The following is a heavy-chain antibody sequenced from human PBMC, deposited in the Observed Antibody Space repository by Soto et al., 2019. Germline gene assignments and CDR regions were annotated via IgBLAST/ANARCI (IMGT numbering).Heavy chain of an antibody. Sequence: EVQLLESGGGLVQPGGSLRLSCAASGFTFSSYAMSWVRQAPGKGLECVSAISGSGGSTYYADSVKGRFTISRDNSKNTLYLHMNSLRAEDTAVYYCAKGGYCSGGSCYHNWYFDLWGRGTLVTVSS. D-gene: IGHD2-15*01. CDR3: AKGGYCSGGSCYHNWYFDL. V-gene: IGHV3-23*01. CDR1: GFTFSSYA. J-gene: IGHJ2*01. CDR2: ISGSGGST.